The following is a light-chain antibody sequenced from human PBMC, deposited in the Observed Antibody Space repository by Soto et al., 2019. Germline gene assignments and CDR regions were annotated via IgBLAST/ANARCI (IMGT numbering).Light chain of an antibody. J-gene: IGKJ1*01. CDR1: QSVRSN. CDR2: DAS. Sequence: EKVMTQSPATLSVSPGERATLSCGASQSVRSNVAWYQQKPGQPPRLLIYDASTRATGIPSRFSGGGSGTEFTLTISSLKSEDFAVYYCQQYDNWPRTFGQGTKVDIK. CDR3: QQYDNWPRT. V-gene: IGKV3-15*01.